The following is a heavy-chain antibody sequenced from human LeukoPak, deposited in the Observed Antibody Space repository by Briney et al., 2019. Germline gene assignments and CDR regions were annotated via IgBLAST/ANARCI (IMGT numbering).Heavy chain of an antibody. CDR3: ARVSPHCSGGSCYFDS. J-gene: IGHJ4*02. V-gene: IGHV1-46*01. Sequence: ASVKVSCKASGYTFTGYYMHWVRQAPGQGLEWMGIINPSGGSTSYAQKFQGRVTMTRDTSTSTVYMELSSLRSEDTAVYYCARVSPHCSGGSCYFDSWGQGTLVTVSS. CDR2: INPSGGST. D-gene: IGHD2-15*01. CDR1: GYTFTGYY.